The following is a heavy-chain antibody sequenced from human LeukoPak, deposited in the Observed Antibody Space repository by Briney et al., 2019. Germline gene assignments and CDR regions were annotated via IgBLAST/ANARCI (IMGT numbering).Heavy chain of an antibody. D-gene: IGHD2-8*01. V-gene: IGHV3-7*01. CDR3: ARDLIVLMVYAEGFDP. CDR1: GFTFSSYW. J-gene: IGHJ5*02. Sequence: PGRSLRLSCAASGFTFSSYWMSWVRQAPGKGLEWVANIKQDGSEKYYVDSVKGRFTISRDNAKNSLYLQMNSLRAEDTAVYYCARDLIVLMVYAEGFDPWGQGTLVTVSS. CDR2: IKQDGSEK.